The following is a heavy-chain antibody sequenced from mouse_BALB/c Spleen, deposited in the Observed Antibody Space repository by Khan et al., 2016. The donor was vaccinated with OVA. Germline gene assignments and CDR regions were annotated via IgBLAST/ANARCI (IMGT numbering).Heavy chain of an antibody. CDR3: AVYYYGDTYGVAY. V-gene: IGHV9-2-1*01. D-gene: IGHD1-1*02. CDR1: GYTFTDYS. J-gene: IGHJ3*01. Sequence: QIQLVQSGPELKKPGETVKISCKASGYTFTDYSMHWLKQAPGKGLKWMAWINTNTGEPTYADDFKGRFAFFLETSANTAYLQIDNLKTDDTATYFCAVYYYGDTYGVAYWGQGTLVTVS. CDR2: INTNTGEP.